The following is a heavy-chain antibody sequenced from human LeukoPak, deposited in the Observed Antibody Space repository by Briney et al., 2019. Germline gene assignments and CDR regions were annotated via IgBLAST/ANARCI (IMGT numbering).Heavy chain of an antibody. J-gene: IGHJ4*02. CDR3: TTERSGSFPY. V-gene: IGHV3-15*01. Sequence: GGSLRLSCAASGFTVSSAWMNWVRQTPGTGLEWVGLIKSKTDGGTIDYAAPVKGRFTISRDDSKNTLYLQMNSLKTEDTAVYYCTTERSGSFPYWGQGALVTASS. CDR1: GFTVSSAW. CDR2: IKSKTDGGTI. D-gene: IGHD1-26*01.